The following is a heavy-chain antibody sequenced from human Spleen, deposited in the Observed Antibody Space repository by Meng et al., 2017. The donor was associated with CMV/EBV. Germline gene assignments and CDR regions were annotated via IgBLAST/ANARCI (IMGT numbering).Heavy chain of an antibody. V-gene: IGHV4-4*07. CDR2: IYTSGST. Sequence: QVPLQESGPGLVKPSETLSLTCTVSGGSISSYYWSWIRQPAGKGLEWIGRIYTSGSTNYNPSLKSRVTMSVDTSKNQFSLKLSSVTAADTAVYYCARGGYYDSSGAPRFDYWGQGTLVTVSS. D-gene: IGHD3-22*01. J-gene: IGHJ4*02. CDR1: GGSISSYY. CDR3: ARGGYYDSSGAPRFDY.